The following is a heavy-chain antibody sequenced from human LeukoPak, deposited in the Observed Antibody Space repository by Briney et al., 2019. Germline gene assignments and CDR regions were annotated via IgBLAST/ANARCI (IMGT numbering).Heavy chain of an antibody. CDR2: LSHDDNS. CDR3: VRGEVGDFDN. V-gene: IGHV4-38-2*02. J-gene: IGHJ4*02. CDR1: GYPISRGYY. Sequence: KPSETLSLTCSVSGYPISRGYYWGWVRQVPGKGLEWIGILSHDDNSSYQHQSLKSRVTMSVDTSKNQFSLKLKSVTAADTAIYYCVRGEVGDFDNWGQGTLVIVSS. D-gene: IGHD1-26*01.